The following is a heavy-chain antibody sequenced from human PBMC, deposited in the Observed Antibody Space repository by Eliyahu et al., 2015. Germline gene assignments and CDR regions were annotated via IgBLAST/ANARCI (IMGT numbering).Heavy chain of an antibody. CDR2: IRGSLGNT. D-gene: IGHD3-3*01. CDR3: TKDLELRPAFNWFGP. J-gene: IGHJ5*02. V-gene: IGHV3-23*01. Sequence: EVQLLESGGGLVRPGGSLXLSCAASGFTLHHSVVSWVRQAPGKGLGWVSGIRGSLGNTYYTDSVKGRFTISRDDSKNTLYLQLNSLRADDTAIYYCTKDLELRPAFNWFGPWGQGTVVTVSS. CDR1: GFTLHHSV.